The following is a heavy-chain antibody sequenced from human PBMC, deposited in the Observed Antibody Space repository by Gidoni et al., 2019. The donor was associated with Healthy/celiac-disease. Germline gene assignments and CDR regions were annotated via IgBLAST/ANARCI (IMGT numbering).Heavy chain of an antibody. J-gene: IGHJ4*02. CDR2: IYYSGST. CDR1: GGSISSYY. D-gene: IGHD6-13*01. CDR3: ARSLKYSSSWRTFDY. Sequence: QVQLQESGPGLVKPSETLSRTCTVSGGSISSYYWSWIRQPPGKGLEWIGYIYYSGSTNYNPSLKSRVTISVDTSKNQFSLKLSSVTAADTAVYYCARSLKYSSSWRTFDYWGQGTLVTVSS. V-gene: IGHV4-59*08.